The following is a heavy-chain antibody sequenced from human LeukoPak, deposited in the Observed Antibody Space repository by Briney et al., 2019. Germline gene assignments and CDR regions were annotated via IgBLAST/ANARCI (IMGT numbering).Heavy chain of an antibody. D-gene: IGHD3-22*01. CDR2: ISAYNGNT. J-gene: IGHJ6*03. V-gene: IGHV1-18*01. Sequence: ASVKVSCKASGYTFTSYGISWVRQAPGQGLEWMGWISAYNGNTNHAQKLQGRVTMTTDTSTSTAYMELRSLRSDDTAVYYCARDALYYYDSSGYYGYYYYYMDVWGKGTTVTVSS. CDR1: GYTFTSYG. CDR3: ARDALYYYDSSGYYGYYYYYMDV.